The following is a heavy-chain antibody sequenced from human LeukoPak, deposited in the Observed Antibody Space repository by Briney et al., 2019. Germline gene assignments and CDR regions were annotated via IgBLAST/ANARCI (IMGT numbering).Heavy chain of an antibody. CDR1: GHSFTGYS. Sequence: ASVKVSCKASGHSFTGYSIHWVRLAPGQGLEWMGWINPDTGDTDFAQKIQGRVSMTRDTSINTVYMELSRLRSDDTAVYFCARGASGYRTSWYDYWGQGTLVSVSS. J-gene: IGHJ4*02. D-gene: IGHD6-13*01. V-gene: IGHV1-2*02. CDR3: ARGASGYRTSWYDY. CDR2: INPDTGDT.